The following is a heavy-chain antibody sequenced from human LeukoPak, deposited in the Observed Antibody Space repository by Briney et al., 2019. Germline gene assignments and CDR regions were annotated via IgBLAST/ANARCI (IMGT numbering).Heavy chain of an antibody. J-gene: IGHJ4*02. CDR2: IYTSGST. CDR3: ARCRADYYYDSSGYYLYYFDY. D-gene: IGHD3-22*01. V-gene: IGHV4-61*02. CDR1: GGSISSGSYY. Sequence: SETLSLTCTVSGGSISSGSYYWSWIRQPAGNGLEWIGRIYTSGSTNYNPSLKSRVTISVDTSKNQFSLKLSSVTAADTAVYYCARCRADYYYDSSGYYLYYFDYWGQGTLVTVSS.